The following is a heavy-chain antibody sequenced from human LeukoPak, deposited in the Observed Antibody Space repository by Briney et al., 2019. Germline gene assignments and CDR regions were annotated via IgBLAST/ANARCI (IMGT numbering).Heavy chain of an antibody. V-gene: IGHV3-21*01. CDR2: ISSSSSYI. J-gene: IGHJ4*02. CDR3: ARNGIVGAGYYFDY. CDR1: GFTFSTYG. D-gene: IGHD1-26*01. Sequence: PGGTLRLSCAASGFTFSTYGMSWVRQAPGKGLEWVSSISSSSSYIYYADSVKGRFSISRDNAKKSLYLQMNILRAEDTAVYYCARNGIVGAGYYFDYWGQGTLVTVSS.